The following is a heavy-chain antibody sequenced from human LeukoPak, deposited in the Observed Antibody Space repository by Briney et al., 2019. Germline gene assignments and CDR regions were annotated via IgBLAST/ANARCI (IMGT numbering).Heavy chain of an antibody. CDR2: IYSGGST. J-gene: IGHJ4*02. CDR3: ARGSIAAAPYYFDY. Sequence: GGSLRLSCAASGFTVSSNYMSWVREAPGKGLEWVSVIYSGGSTYYADSVKGRFTTSRDNSKNTLYLQMNSLRAEDTAVYYCARGSIAAAPYYFDYWGQGTLVTVSS. CDR1: GFTVSSNY. V-gene: IGHV3-66*01. D-gene: IGHD6-13*01.